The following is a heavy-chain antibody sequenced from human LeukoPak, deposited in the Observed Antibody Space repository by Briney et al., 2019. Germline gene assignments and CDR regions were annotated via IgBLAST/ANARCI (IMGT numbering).Heavy chain of an antibody. CDR2: IYSSVST. J-gene: IGHJ6*03. V-gene: IGHV4-4*09. D-gene: IGHD4/OR15-4a*01. Sequence: PSETLSPTCTVSGDSINDHYWSWIRQPPGEGLEWIGYIYSSVSTNYNPSLKSRVTISIDTSKSQFSLKLASVTAADTGVYYCARQTCRGATYYRVDQYYYMDVWGKGTTVTVSS. CDR1: GDSINDHY. CDR3: ARQTCRGATYYRVDQYYYMDV.